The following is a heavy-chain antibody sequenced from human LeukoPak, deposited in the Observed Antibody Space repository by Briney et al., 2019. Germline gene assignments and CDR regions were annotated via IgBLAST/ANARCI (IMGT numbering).Heavy chain of an antibody. CDR1: GGTFSSYA. D-gene: IGHD6-6*01. Sequence: GASVKVSCKASGGTFSSYAISWVRQAPGQGLEWMGGIIPIFGTANYAQKFQGRVTITTDESTSTAYMELSSLRSEDTAVYYCARVQLVPTPHDAFDIWGQGTMVTVSS. CDR3: ARVQLVPTPHDAFDI. V-gene: IGHV1-69*05. J-gene: IGHJ3*02. CDR2: IIPIFGTA.